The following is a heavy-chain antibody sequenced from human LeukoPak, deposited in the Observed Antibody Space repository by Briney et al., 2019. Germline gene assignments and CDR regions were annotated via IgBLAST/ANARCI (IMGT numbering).Heavy chain of an antibody. Sequence: GRSLRLSCAASGFTFSSYGMHWVRQAPGKGLEWVAVIWYDGSNKYYADSVKGRFNISRDNSKNTLYLQMNSLRAEDTAVYYCARDLDGTHDYWGQGTLVTVSS. CDR3: ARDLDGTHDY. CDR1: GFTFSSYG. V-gene: IGHV3-33*01. CDR2: IWYDGSNK. J-gene: IGHJ4*02.